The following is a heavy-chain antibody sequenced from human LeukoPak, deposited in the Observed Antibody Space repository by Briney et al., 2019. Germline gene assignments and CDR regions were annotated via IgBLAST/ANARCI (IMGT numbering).Heavy chain of an antibody. V-gene: IGHV4-34*01. J-gene: IGHJ4*02. Sequence: SETLSLTCAVHGGSFSGYYWRWIRQPPGKGLEWIGEINDSGITNYNPSLKSRVTISVDTSKNQFSLKLSSVTAADTAVYYCARQGENYSSFDYWGQGTLVTVSS. D-gene: IGHD1-7*01. CDR1: GGSFSGYY. CDR2: INDSGIT. CDR3: ARQGENYSSFDY.